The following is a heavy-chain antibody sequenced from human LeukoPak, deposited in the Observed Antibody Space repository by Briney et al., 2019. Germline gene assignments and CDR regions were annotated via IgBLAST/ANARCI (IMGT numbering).Heavy chain of an antibody. J-gene: IGHJ5*02. CDR2: INPNSGGT. Sequence: ASVKVSCKSSGYTFTGYYMHWVRQAPGQGLEWMGWINPNSGGTNYAQNFQGRVTMTRDTSISTAYMQLSRLRSDDTAVYYCARDHSTYYDFWSGYPPSNWFDPWGQGTLVTVSS. V-gene: IGHV1-2*02. D-gene: IGHD3-3*01. CDR1: GYTFTGYY. CDR3: ARDHSTYYDFWSGYPPSNWFDP.